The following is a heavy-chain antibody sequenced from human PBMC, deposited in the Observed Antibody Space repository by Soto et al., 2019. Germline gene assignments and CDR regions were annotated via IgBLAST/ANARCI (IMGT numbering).Heavy chain of an antibody. D-gene: IGHD3-10*01. V-gene: IGHV3-53*01. Sequence: GSLRLPCAASGFTVSSNYMSWVRQAPGKGLEWVSVIYSGGSTYYADSVKGRFTISRDNSKNTLHLQMNSLRAEDTAVYYCARLGFGELFSNYGWDFWGQGSTVTVSS. CDR3: ARLGFGELFSNYGWDF. CDR2: IYSGGST. CDR1: GFTVSSNY. J-gene: IGHJ6*01.